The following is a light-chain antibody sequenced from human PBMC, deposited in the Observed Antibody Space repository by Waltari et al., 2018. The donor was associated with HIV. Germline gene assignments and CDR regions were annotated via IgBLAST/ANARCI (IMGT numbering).Light chain of an antibody. CDR3: QKYNIVPYT. Sequence: QMTQSPSSLSASVGDRVTITCRASQDIRNYLAWYQQKAGTAPKLLIYAASILQSGVPSRFSGGESGTDFTLTISSLQPEDVATYYCQKYNIVPYTFGQGTKLEIK. J-gene: IGKJ2*01. CDR2: AAS. V-gene: IGKV1-27*01. CDR1: QDIRNY.